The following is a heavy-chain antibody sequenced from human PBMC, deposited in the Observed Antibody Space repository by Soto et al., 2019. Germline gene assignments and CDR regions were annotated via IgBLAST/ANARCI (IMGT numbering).Heavy chain of an antibody. CDR2: INEDGSQK. CDR1: EFSFRRFG. D-gene: IGHD5-18*01. CDR3: ARVGRYCWGFDH. V-gene: IGHV3-7*01. Sequence: GGSLRLSCAASEFSFRRFGMTWVRQAPGRGLEWVALINEDGSQKYYVGSMKGGFIITRDNAKDTVYMQMDSLRAGYTAVYFCARVGRYCWGFDHWGQGTLVTVSS. J-gene: IGHJ4*02.